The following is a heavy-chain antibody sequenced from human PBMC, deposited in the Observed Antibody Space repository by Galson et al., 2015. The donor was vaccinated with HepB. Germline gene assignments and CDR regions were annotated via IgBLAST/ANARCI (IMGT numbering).Heavy chain of an antibody. J-gene: IGHJ2*01. CDR2: ISSGGGTQ. D-gene: IGHD2-8*01. Sequence: SLRLSCAASGFTFSNHGIHWVRQAPGKGLEWVAVISSGGGTQYLADSVRGRVTLSRDNPKNTVYLQMDSLGAEDAAVYYCAKEIMVHAGDWYFDLRGRGTLVTVSS. V-gene: IGHV3-30*18. CDR3: AKEIMVHAGDWYFDL. CDR1: GFTFSNHG.